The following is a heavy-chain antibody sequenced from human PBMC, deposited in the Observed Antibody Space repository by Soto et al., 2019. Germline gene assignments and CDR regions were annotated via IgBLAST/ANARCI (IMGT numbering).Heavy chain of an antibody. J-gene: IGHJ4*02. D-gene: IGHD3-10*01. V-gene: IGHV1-18*01. CDR1: GYTFTSYG. Sequence: QVQLVQSGAEVKKPGASVKVSCKASGYTFTSYGISWVRQAPGQGLEWMGWISAYNGNTNYAQKLQGRVTMTTDTSTSTAYVELRSLISDDTAVYYCARVQVRGLSAYYFDYWGQGTLVTVSS. CDR2: ISAYNGNT. CDR3: ARVQVRGLSAYYFDY.